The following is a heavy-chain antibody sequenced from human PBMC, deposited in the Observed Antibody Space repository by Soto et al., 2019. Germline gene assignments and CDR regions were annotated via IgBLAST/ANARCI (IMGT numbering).Heavy chain of an antibody. CDR2: IYHSGST. CDR3: ARSERGPPTSFNY. D-gene: IGHD3-10*01. CDR1: GGSISSSNW. Sequence: SETLSLTCAVSGGSISSSNWWSWVRQPPGKGLEWIGEIYHSGSTNYNPSLKSRVTISVDKSKNQFSLKLSSVTAADTAVYYCARSERGPPTSFNYWGQGTQVTVSS. V-gene: IGHV4-4*02. J-gene: IGHJ4*02.